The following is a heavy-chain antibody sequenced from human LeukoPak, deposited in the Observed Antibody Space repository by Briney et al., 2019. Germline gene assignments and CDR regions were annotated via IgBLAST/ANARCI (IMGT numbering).Heavy chain of an antibody. V-gene: IGHV4-4*07. Sequence: SETLSLTCTVSGGSISSDYWSWIRPPAGKRLEWIGRIYTSGSTNYNPSLKSRVTISVDKSKNQFSLKLSSVTAADTAVYYCARDRYGAIDAFDIWGQGTMVTVSS. CDR1: GGSISSDY. J-gene: IGHJ3*02. CDR2: IYTSGST. D-gene: IGHD4-17*01. CDR3: ARDRYGAIDAFDI.